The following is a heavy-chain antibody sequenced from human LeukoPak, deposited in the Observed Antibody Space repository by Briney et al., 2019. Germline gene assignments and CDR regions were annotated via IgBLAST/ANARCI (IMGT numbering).Heavy chain of an antibody. D-gene: IGHD3-22*01. CDR3: ARALPGDSSGYYLYYFDY. V-gene: IGHV1-69*06. CDR1: GGTFSSYA. Sequence: SVKVSCKASGGTFSSYAISWVRQAPGQGLEWMGGIIPIFGTANYAQKFQGRVTITADKSTSTAYMELSSLRSEDTAVYYCARALPGDSSGYYLYYFDYWGQGTLVTVSS. J-gene: IGHJ4*02. CDR2: IIPIFGTA.